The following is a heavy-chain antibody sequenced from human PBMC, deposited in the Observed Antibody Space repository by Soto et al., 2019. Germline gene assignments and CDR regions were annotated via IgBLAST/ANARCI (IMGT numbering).Heavy chain of an antibody. CDR1: GGSISSGGYY. V-gene: IGHV4-31*03. CDR2: IYYNGST. J-gene: IGHJ4*02. CDR3: ARGQSSGSSWYGRYCFDY. Sequence: SETLSLTCTVSGGSISSGGYYWSWIRQHPXKGLEWIGYIYYNGSTYYNPSLKSRVTISVDTSKNQFSLKLSSVTAADTAVYYCARGQSSGSSWYGRYCFDYWGQGTLVTVSS. D-gene: IGHD6-13*01.